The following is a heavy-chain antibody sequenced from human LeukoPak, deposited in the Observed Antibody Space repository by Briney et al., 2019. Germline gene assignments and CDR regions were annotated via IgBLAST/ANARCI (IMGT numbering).Heavy chain of an antibody. CDR2: IYYSGST. CDR3: ARGRGGFYYFDY. CDR1: GGSIINYY. V-gene: IGHV4-59*01. D-gene: IGHD2-15*01. Sequence: SETLSLTCPVSGGSIINYYWNWIRQPPGKGLEWIGQIYYSGSTNYNPSLKSRVTISVDTSKNQLSLKLSSVTAADTAIYYCARGRGGFYYFDYWGLGTMVTVS. J-gene: IGHJ4*02.